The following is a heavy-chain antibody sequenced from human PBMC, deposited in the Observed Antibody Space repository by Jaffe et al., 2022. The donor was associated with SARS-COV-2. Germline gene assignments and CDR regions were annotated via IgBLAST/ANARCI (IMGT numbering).Heavy chain of an antibody. CDR3: AREGEGKDLWSGYYTVNYSGMDV. CDR1: GYTLRNYG. CDR2: INTYNGNT. J-gene: IGHJ6*02. V-gene: IGHV1-18*01. Sequence: QVQLVQSGAEVKKPGASVKVSCKASGYTLRNYGFTWVRQAPGQGLEWMGWINTYNGNTNYAQKLQGRVTMTTDTSTSTAYMELRSLTSDDTAVYYCAREGEGKDLWSGYYTVNYSGMDVWGQGTTVTVSS. D-gene: IGHD3-3*01.